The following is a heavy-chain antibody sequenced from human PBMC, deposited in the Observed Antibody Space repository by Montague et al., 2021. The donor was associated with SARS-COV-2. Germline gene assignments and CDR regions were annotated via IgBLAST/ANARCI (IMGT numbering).Heavy chain of an antibody. CDR3: AKSRGIRYDSSGYYYPLDY. CDR2: IYSGGSST. V-gene: IGHV3-23*03. J-gene: IGHJ4*02. Sequence: SLRISCAASGFTFSSYAMIWVRQAPGKGLEWVSVIYSGGSSTYYADSVKGRFTISRDNSKNTLYLQMNSLRAEDTAVYYCAKSRGIRYDSSGYYYPLDYWGQGTLVTVSS. D-gene: IGHD3-22*01. CDR1: GFTFSSYA.